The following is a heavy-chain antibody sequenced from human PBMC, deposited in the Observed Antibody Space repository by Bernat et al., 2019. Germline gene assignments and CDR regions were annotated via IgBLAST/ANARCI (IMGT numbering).Heavy chain of an antibody. V-gene: IGHV3-23*01. D-gene: IGHD4-11*01. Sequence: EVQLLESGGGLVQPGGSLRLSCAASGFTFSSYAMSWVRQAPGKGLEWVSAISGSGGSTYYADPVKGRFTISRDNSKNTLYLQMNSLRAEDTAVYYGAGGNSNYVSCDVDSWDQGTMVTVSS. CDR2: ISGSGGST. CDR3: AGGNSNYVSCDVDS. J-gene: IGHJ4*02. CDR1: GFTFSSYA.